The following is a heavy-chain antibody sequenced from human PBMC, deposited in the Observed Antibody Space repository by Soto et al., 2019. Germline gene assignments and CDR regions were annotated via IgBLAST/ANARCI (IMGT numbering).Heavy chain of an antibody. CDR3: AKEVVPAAPSTLVDY. CDR2: ISYDGSNK. CDR1: GFTFSSYG. V-gene: IGHV3-30*18. Sequence: GESLKISCAASGFTFSSYGMHWVRQAPGKGLGWVAVISYDGSNKYYADSVKGRFTISRDNSKNTLYLQMNSLRAEDTAVYYCAKEVVPAAPSTLVDYWGQGTLVTVSS. J-gene: IGHJ4*02. D-gene: IGHD2-2*01.